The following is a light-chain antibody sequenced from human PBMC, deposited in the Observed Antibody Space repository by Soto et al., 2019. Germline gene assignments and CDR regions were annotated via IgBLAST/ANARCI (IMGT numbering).Light chain of an antibody. CDR3: QQYDNLQWT. CDR1: QDITNY. Sequence: DIQMTQSPSSLSASVGDRVTVTCHASQDITNYLNWYQQKPGKAPKLLINDASNLEKGVPSRFSGGGSGTEFTFTITSLQPEDIAAYYCQQYDNLQWTFGQGTKVDIK. CDR2: DAS. V-gene: IGKV1-33*01. J-gene: IGKJ1*01.